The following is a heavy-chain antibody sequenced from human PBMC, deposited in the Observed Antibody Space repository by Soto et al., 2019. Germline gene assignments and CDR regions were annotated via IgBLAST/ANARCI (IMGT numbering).Heavy chain of an antibody. V-gene: IGHV4-30-4*01. D-gene: IGHD2-15*01. CDR2: IYYSGST. CDR3: AGWGEVVVVAAEGAYGMDV. CDR1: GGSISSGDYY. J-gene: IGHJ6*02. Sequence: QVQLQESGPGLVKPSQTLSLTCTVSGGSISSGDYYWSWIRQPPGKGLEWIGYIYYSGSTYYNPSLKSRVTISVDTSKNPFSLKLSSVTAADTAVYYCAGWGEVVVVAAEGAYGMDVWGQGTTVTVSS.